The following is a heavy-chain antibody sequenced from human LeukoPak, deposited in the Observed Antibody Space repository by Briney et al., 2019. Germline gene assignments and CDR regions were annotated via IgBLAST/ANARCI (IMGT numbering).Heavy chain of an antibody. Sequence: PSETLSLTCTVSGGSISSSSYYWGWIRQPPGKGLEWIGSIYYSGSTYYNPPLKSRVTISVDTSKNQFSLKLSSVTAADTAVYYCARGDLLTIFGVVAEYFQHWGQGTLVTVSS. J-gene: IGHJ1*01. CDR1: GGSISSSSYY. V-gene: IGHV4-39*01. D-gene: IGHD3-3*01. CDR3: ARGDLLTIFGVVAEYFQH. CDR2: IYYSGST.